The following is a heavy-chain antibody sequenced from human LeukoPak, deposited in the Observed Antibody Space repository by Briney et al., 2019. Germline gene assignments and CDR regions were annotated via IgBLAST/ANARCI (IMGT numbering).Heavy chain of an antibody. CDR1: GYSISSGYY. D-gene: IGHD1-26*01. Sequence: SETLSLTCAVSGYSISSGYYWGWIRQPPGKGLEWIGSIYHSGSTYYNPSLKSRVTISVDTSKNQFSLKLSSVTAADTAVYYCARHEYSGSNYGLSWFDPWGQGTLVTVSS. CDR3: ARHEYSGSNYGLSWFDP. J-gene: IGHJ5*02. V-gene: IGHV4-38-2*01. CDR2: IYHSGST.